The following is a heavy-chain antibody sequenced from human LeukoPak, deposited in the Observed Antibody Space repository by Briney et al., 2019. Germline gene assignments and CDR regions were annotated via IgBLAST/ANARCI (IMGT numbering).Heavy chain of an antibody. D-gene: IGHD3-9*01. CDR2: INSGSNTI. V-gene: IGHV3-48*01. CDR3: AKAASGYFDWFKFVDP. Sequence: GGSLRLSCAASGFTLSSYSMNWVRQAPGKGLEWVSYINSGSNTIYYADSVKGRFTISRDNAKSSLYLQMNSLRAEDTAVYYCAKAASGYFDWFKFVDPWGQGTLVTVSS. J-gene: IGHJ5*02. CDR1: GFTLSSYS.